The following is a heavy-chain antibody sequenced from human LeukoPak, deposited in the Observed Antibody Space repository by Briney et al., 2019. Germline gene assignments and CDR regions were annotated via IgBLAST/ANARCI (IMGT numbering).Heavy chain of an antibody. CDR1: GYTFTGYY. CDR3: ARDRAYCSSTSCYQYYYYGMDV. D-gene: IGHD2-2*01. J-gene: IGHJ6*04. CDR2: INPNSGGT. V-gene: IGHV1-2*04. Sequence: ASVKVSCKASGYTFTGYYMHWVRQAPGQGLEWMGWINPNSGGTNYAQKFQGWVTMTRDTSTSTAYMELSRLRSDDTAVYYCARDRAYCSSTSCYQYYYYGMDVWGKGTTVTVSS.